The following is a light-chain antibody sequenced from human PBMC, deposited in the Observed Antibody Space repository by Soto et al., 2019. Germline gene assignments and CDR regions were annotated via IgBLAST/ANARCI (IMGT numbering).Light chain of an antibody. V-gene: IGLV2-14*01. J-gene: IGLJ1*01. Sequence: QYALTQPASVSGSPGQSITISCTGTSSDVGGYNYVSWYQQHPGKAPKLMIYDVSNRPSGVSNRFSGSKSGNTASLTISGLQAEYEADYYCSSYTSSFYVFGTGTKVTVL. CDR2: DVS. CDR3: SSYTSSFYV. CDR1: SSDVGGYNY.